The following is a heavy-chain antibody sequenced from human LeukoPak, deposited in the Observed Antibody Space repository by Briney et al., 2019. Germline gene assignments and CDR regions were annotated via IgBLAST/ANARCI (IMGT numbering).Heavy chain of an antibody. CDR2: FSGSGGST. J-gene: IGHJ4*02. D-gene: IGHD2/OR15-2a*01. CDR3: ATSGLSRFGF. V-gene: IGHV3-23*01. CDR1: GFTFSNYA. Sequence: GGSLRLSCAASGFTFSNYAMSWVRQAPGKGLEWVSAFSGSGGSTYYADSVKGRFTISRDNSKNTLYLQMNSLRAGDTAVYYCATSGLSRFGFWGQGTLVTVSS.